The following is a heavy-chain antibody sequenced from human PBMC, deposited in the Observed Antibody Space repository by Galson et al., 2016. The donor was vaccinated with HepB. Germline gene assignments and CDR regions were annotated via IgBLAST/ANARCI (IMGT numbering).Heavy chain of an antibody. V-gene: IGHV3-7*01. CDR3: ARLGGSGWTFDF. Sequence: GKGLEWVATIKGDGSQKSYVDSVRGRFTVSRGSAENSLFLQMDSLRAEDTAVYHCARLGGSGWTFDFWGQGTLVIVS. CDR2: IKGDGSQK. J-gene: IGHJ4*02. D-gene: IGHD6-19*01.